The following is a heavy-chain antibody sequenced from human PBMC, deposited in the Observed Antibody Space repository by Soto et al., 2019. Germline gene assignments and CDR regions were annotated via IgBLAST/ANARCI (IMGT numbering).Heavy chain of an antibody. J-gene: IGHJ4*02. Sequence: QVQLVESGGGVVQPGRSLRLSCAASGFTFSSYAMHWVRQAPGKGLEWVAVISYDGSNKYYADSVKGRFTISRDNSKNTXXLQMNSLRAEDTAVYYCARAKRDLRFLEWSYYFDYWGQGTLVTVSS. CDR3: ARAKRDLRFLEWSYYFDY. CDR1: GFTFSSYA. D-gene: IGHD3-3*01. CDR2: ISYDGSNK. V-gene: IGHV3-30-3*01.